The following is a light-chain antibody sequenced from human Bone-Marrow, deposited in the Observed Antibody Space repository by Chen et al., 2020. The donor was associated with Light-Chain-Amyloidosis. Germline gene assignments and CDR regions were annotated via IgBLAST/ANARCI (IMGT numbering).Light chain of an antibody. V-gene: IGLV3-25*03. CDR2: RDT. CDR1: DLQTKY. CDR3: QSADSSGTYEVI. J-gene: IGLJ2*01. Sequence: SYELTHPPSVSVSPGQTARTTRSGDDLQTKYAYWYQQKQGHAPVRVIQRDTERPSGISERFYGSSSGTTATLTISGVQAEDEADYHCQSADSSGTYEVIFGGGTKLTVL.